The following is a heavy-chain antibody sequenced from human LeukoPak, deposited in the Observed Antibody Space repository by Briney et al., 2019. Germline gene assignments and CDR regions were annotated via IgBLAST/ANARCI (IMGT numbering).Heavy chain of an antibody. V-gene: IGHV3-53*01. J-gene: IGHJ5*02. CDR3: AREISNSGSHNWFDP. CDR2: IYSGGST. Sequence: GGSLRLSCAASGFTVSSNYMSWVRQAPGKGLEWVSVIYSGGSTYYADSVKGRFTISRDNSKNTLYLQMNSLRAEDTAVYYCAREISNSGSHNWFDPWGQGTLVTVSS. D-gene: IGHD6-13*01. CDR1: GFTVSSNY.